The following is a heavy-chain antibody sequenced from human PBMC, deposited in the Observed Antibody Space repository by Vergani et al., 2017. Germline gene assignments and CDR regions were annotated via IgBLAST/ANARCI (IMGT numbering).Heavy chain of an antibody. D-gene: IGHD6-19*01. V-gene: IGHV3-15*01. Sequence: EVQLVESGGGLVKPGGSLRLSCAASGFTFSNAWMSWVRQAPGKGLEWVGRIKSKTDGGTTDYAAPVKGRFTISRDNAKNSLYLQMNSLRAEDTAVYYCAREGIAVAGPYYYYYYMDVWGKGTTVTVSS. CDR1: GFTFSNAW. J-gene: IGHJ6*03. CDR3: AREGIAVAGPYYYYYYMDV. CDR2: IKSKTDGGTT.